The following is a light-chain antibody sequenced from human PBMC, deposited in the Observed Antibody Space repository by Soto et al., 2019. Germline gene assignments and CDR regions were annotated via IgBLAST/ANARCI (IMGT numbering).Light chain of an antibody. CDR3: QSYDSSLSGSV. J-gene: IGLJ3*02. CDR2: GNN. V-gene: IGLV1-40*01. CDR1: SSNIGAGYD. Sequence: QLVLTQPPSVSGAPGQRVTISCTRSSSNIGAGYDVHWYQQLPGTAPKLLIYGNNNRPSGVPDRFSGSKSGTSASLAITGLQAEDEADYYCQSYDSSLSGSVFGGGTKLTVL.